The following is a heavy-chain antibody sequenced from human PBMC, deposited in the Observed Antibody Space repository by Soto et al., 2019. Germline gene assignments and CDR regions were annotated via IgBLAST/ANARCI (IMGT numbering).Heavy chain of an antibody. CDR1: ARSFSDYY. Sequence: SETLSLTCTVYARSFSDYYWAWIRQPPGKGLEWIGSMLYSGLTYYNPSLKSRVTLSVDTSKNQFSVRLNSVTASDTAVYYCAPLSVSLSGPYGIHVWGQGTTVTVSS. CDR3: APLSVSLSGPYGIHV. CDR2: MLYSGLT. V-gene: IGHV4-39*01. D-gene: IGHD2-15*01. J-gene: IGHJ6*02.